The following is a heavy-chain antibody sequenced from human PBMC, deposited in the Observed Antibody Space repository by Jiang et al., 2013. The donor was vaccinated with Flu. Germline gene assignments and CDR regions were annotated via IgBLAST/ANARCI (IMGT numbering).Heavy chain of an antibody. CDR2: IYHSGST. CDR3: AGGELSGDYGGEYFQH. J-gene: IGHJ1*01. D-gene: IGHD2-21*02. V-gene: IGHV4-38-2*01. Sequence: GLVKPSETLSLTCAVSGYSISSGYYWGWIWQPPGKGLEWIGSIYHSGSTYYNPSLKSRVTISVDTSKNQFSLKLSSVTAADTAVYYCAGGELSGDYGGEYFQHWGQGTLVTVSS. CDR1: GYSISSGYY.